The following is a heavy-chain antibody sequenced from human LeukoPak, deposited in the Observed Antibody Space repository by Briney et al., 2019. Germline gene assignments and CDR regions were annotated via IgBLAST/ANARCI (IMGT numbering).Heavy chain of an antibody. CDR2: ISSNGDSA. V-gene: IGHV3-64*01. CDR3: ARAPGEWELLTYYYYMDV. Sequence: GGSLRLSCAASGFTFSNYAMYWVRQAPGKGLEFVSSISSNGDSAFYGNSVKGRFTISRDNSKKMLYLQVGSLRAEDTAVYYCARAPGEWELLTYYYYMDVWGKGTTVTVSS. D-gene: IGHD1-26*01. J-gene: IGHJ6*03. CDR1: GFTFSNYA.